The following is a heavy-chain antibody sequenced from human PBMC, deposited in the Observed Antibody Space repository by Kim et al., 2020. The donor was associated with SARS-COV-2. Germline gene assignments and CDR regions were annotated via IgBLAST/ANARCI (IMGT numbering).Heavy chain of an antibody. Sequence: GGSLRLSCAASGFTFSSYAMHWVRQAPGKGLEWVAVISYDGSNKYYADSVKGRFTISRDNSKNTLYLQMNSLIAEDTAVYYCSRWNYDILTGYAYYYYG. CDR3: SRWNYDILTGYAYYYYG. D-gene: IGHD3-9*01. CDR2: ISYDGSNK. V-gene: IGHV3-30-3*01. J-gene: IGHJ6*01. CDR1: GFTFSSYA.